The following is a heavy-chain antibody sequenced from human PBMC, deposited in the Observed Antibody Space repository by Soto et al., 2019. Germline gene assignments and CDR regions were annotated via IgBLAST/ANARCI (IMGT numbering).Heavy chain of an antibody. D-gene: IGHD3-22*01. CDR3: AKFQGGLVVANYWFDP. CDR2: IIPIFGTA. J-gene: IGHJ5*02. V-gene: IGHV1-69*01. Sequence: QVQLVQSGAEVKKPGSSVKVSCTASGGTFSSYAISWVRQAPGQGLEWMGGIIPIFGTANYAQKFQGSVTITADESTSTADMELSSLRSEDTAVYYCAKFQGGLVVANYWFDPWGQGTLVTVSS. CDR1: GGTFSSYA.